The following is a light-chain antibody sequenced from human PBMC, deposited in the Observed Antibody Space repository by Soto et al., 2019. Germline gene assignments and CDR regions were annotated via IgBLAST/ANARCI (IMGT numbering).Light chain of an antibody. CDR3: LQPFTTPWT. V-gene: IGKV1-39*01. CDR2: RTS. Sequence: DIQMTQSPSSLSASVGDRVTITCRAGQSISEYLSWYQQKPGKAPKLLIYRTSTLQSGVPSRFCGGGSGTDFTLTISSLQPEDFATYYCLQPFTTPWTFGQGKKVEIK. CDR1: QSISEY. J-gene: IGKJ1*01.